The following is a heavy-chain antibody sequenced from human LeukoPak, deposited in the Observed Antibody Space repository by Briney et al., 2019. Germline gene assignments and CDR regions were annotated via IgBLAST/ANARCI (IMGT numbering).Heavy chain of an antibody. J-gene: IGHJ4*02. CDR2: IYYSGST. D-gene: IGHD3-10*01. CDR1: GYSIASGHY. Sequence: SETLSLTCTVSGYSIASGHYWGWIRQPPGKGLEWIGSIYYSGSTYYNPSLKSRVTISVDTSKNQFSLKLSSVTAADTAVYYCASSPLAKYYYGSGSYWDYWGQGTLVTVSS. V-gene: IGHV4-38-2*02. CDR3: ASSPLAKYYYGSGSYWDY.